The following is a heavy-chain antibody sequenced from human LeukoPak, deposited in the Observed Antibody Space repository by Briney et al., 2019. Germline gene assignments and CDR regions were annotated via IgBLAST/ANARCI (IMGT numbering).Heavy chain of an antibody. CDR3: ARRVGNKVDY. J-gene: IGHJ4*02. V-gene: IGHV4-59*01. Sequence: SETLSLTCTVSGGSINIYSWSWIRQPPGKGLEWMGYMSSSGSASYNPSLESRVTISLDTSTNQFSLKLSSVTTVDTAVYYWARRVGNKVDYWGQGTLVTVSS. CDR2: MSSSGSA. CDR1: GGSINIYS. D-gene: IGHD1-26*01.